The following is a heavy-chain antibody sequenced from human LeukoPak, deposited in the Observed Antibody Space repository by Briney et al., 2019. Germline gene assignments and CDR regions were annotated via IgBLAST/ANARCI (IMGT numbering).Heavy chain of an antibody. J-gene: IGHJ3*02. Sequence: SLEISCEGSGYSFTSYWIGWVRQVPGKGLEWMGIIYPGDSDTRYSASFQGQVTISADKSISTAYLQWSGLKASDTAMYYCARHLIPYSSSSGPLNYFDIWGQGTMVTVSS. V-gene: IGHV5-51*01. D-gene: IGHD6-6*01. CDR3: ARHLIPYSSSSGPLNYFDI. CDR2: IYPGDSDT. CDR1: GYSFTSYW.